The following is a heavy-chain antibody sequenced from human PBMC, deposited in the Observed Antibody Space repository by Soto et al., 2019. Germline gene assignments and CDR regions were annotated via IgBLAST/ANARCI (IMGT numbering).Heavy chain of an antibody. V-gene: IGHV3-23*01. Sequence: GGSLRLSCAASGFTFSTCGMSWVRQAPGKGLEWVSALSASGGTTYYADSVKGRFTISRDNSKSTLYLQMNSLRAEDTAVYSCAKTICSGTSCYYYYYGMDVWGQGTTVTVSS. CDR1: GFTFSTCG. CDR3: AKTICSGTSCYYYYYGMDV. D-gene: IGHD2-2*01. J-gene: IGHJ6*02. CDR2: LSASGGTT.